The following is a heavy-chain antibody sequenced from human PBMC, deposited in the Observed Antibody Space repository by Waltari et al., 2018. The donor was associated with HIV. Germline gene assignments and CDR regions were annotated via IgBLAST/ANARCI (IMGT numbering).Heavy chain of an antibody. CDR3: AANHIAVNGTTFAF. CDR1: GASISGSH. D-gene: IGHD1-1*01. CDR2: INHSGTM. V-gene: IGHV4-34*01. Sequence: QVLLQQWGAGLLKPSGTLSLTCAVYGASISGSHWRWIRQPPGKGFEWIGDINHSGTMNFNPSLKTRISMSLDTSRKQFSLKLTSVTAADTAVYYCAANHIAVNGTTFAFWGQGNLVTVSS. J-gene: IGHJ4*02.